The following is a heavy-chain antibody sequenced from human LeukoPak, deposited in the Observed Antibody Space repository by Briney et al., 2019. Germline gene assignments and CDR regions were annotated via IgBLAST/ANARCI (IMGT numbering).Heavy chain of an antibody. D-gene: IGHD5-12*01. CDR1: GFTFSSYS. CDR2: ISSSSSYI. J-gene: IGHJ4*02. CDR3: ARRYSGYGTYYFDY. V-gene: IGHV3-21*01. Sequence: PGGSLRLSCAASGFTFSSYSMSWVRQAPGKGLEWVSSISSSSSYIYYADSVKGRFTISRDNAKNSLYLQMNSLRAEDTAVYYCARRYSGYGTYYFDYWGQGTLVTVSS.